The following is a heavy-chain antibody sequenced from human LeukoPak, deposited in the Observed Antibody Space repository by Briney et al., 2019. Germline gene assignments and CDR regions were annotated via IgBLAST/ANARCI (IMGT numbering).Heavy chain of an antibody. CDR1: GFTFTTHW. J-gene: IGHJ4*02. Sequence: PGGSLRLSCAASGFTFTTHWMNWVRQAPGGGLEWLANIKPDGSDKYYVDSVMGRFTISRDNAKNLVCLQMNSLRTEDTAVYYCSGRSGFSSIYWGQGTLVTVSS. CDR2: IKPDGSDK. V-gene: IGHV3-7*01. D-gene: IGHD6-19*01. CDR3: SGRSGFSSIY.